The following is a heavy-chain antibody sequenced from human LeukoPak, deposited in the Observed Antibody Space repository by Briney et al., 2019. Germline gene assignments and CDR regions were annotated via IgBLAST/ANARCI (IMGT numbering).Heavy chain of an antibody. D-gene: IGHD2-15*01. CDR3: ARTDCSSGTCYFLFHY. CDR1: GFSLSTTGMR. J-gene: IGHJ4*02. Sequence: SGPALVKPTQTLTLACTFSGFSLSTTGMRVSWIRQPPGEALEWLARIDWDDDKFYSTSLRTRLTISKDTSRNQVVLTMTNMDPVDTATYYCARTDCSSGTCYFLFHYWGQGTLVTVSS. V-gene: IGHV2-70*04. CDR2: IDWDDDK.